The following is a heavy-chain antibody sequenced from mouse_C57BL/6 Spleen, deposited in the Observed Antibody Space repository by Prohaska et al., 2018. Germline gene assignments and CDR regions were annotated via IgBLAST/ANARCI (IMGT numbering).Heavy chain of an antibody. CDR1: GYSITSGYY. CDR2: ISYDGSN. V-gene: IGHV3-6*01. D-gene: IGHD3-2*02. J-gene: IGHJ3*01. CDR3: ARGSGYWFAY. Sequence: DVQLQESGPGLVKPSQSLSLTCSVTGYSITSGYYWNWIRQFPGNKLEWMGYISYDGSNNYNPSLKNRISITRDTSKNQFFLKLNSVTTEDTATYYCARGSGYWFAYWGQGTLVTVSA.